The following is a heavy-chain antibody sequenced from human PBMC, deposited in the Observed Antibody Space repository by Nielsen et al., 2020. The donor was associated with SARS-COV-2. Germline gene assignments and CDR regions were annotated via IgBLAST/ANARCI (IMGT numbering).Heavy chain of an antibody. CDR2: IKEDGSEK. CDR3: ARGDYSYYYYGMDV. J-gene: IGHJ6*02. Sequence: ESLKISCAASGFTFSNYWMTWVRQAPGKGLEWVANIKEDGSEKYYVDSVKGRFTISRDNAKNSLYLQMNSLRAEDTAVYYCARGDYSYYYYGMDVWGQGTTVTVSS. D-gene: IGHD4-11*01. CDR1: GFTFSNYW. V-gene: IGHV3-7*03.